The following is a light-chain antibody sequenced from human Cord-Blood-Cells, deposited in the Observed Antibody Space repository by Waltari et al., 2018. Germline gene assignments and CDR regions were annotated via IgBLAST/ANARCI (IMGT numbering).Light chain of an antibody. CDR1: QSISSY. CDR2: AAS. CDR3: QQSYSTPYT. J-gene: IGKJ2*01. Sequence: DIQMTQSPSSLSASVGDSFTITCRASQSISSYLNWYQQKPGKAPKLLIYAASSLQSGVPSRFSGSGSGTDFTLTISSLQPEDVATYYCQQSYSTPYTFGQGTKLEIK. V-gene: IGKV1-39*01.